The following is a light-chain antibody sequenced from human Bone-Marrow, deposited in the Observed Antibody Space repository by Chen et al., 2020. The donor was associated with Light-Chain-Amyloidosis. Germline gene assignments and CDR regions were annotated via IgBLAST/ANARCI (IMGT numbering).Light chain of an antibody. V-gene: IGKV1-39*01. CDR3: QQSYDAPRT. CDR2: GAS. Sequence: DMQMTQSPSSLSASVGDRVTITCRASQSISTYLNWYQQKPGKAPNLLIYGASSLQSGVPSRFSGSGSGTDFTLTINSLQPEDFATYYCQQSYDAPRTFGQGTKVEIK. CDR1: QSISTY. J-gene: IGKJ1*01.